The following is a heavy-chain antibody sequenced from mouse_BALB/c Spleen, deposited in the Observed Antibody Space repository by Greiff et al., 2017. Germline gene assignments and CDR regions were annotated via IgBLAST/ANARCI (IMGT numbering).Heavy chain of an antibody. Sequence: VMLVESGPELVRPGVSVKISCKGSGYTFTDYAMHWVKQSHAKSLEWIGVISTYYGNTNYNQKFKGKATMTVDKSSSTAYMELARLTSEDSAIYYCARGDTTVVADYWGQGTTLTVSS. V-gene: IGHV1-67*01. D-gene: IGHD1-1*01. CDR2: ISTYYGNT. CDR1: GYTFTDYA. J-gene: IGHJ2*01. CDR3: ARGDTTVVADY.